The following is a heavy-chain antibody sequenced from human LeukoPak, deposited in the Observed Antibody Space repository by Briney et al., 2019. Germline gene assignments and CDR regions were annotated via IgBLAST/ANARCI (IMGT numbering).Heavy chain of an antibody. D-gene: IGHD3-16*01. Sequence: HPGGSLRLSCAASGFTFSTYNMNWVRQAPGKGLEWVSYITRSSSTIYYADSVKGRFTISRDNAKYSLYLQMNSLRDEDTAVYYCARTYAGLDYWGQGTLVTVSS. V-gene: IGHV3-48*02. CDR3: ARTYAGLDY. CDR1: GFTFSTYN. J-gene: IGHJ4*02. CDR2: ITRSSSTI.